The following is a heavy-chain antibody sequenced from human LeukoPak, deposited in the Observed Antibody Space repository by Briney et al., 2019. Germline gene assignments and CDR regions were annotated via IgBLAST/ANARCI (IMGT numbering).Heavy chain of an antibody. Sequence: GGSLRLSCAASGFTFSSYAMHWVRQAPGKGLEWVAVISYDGSNKYYADSVEGRFTISRDNSKNTLYLQMNSLRAEDTAVYYCARVGSSGWDFDYWGQGTLVTVSS. V-gene: IGHV3-30*04. CDR3: ARVGSSGWDFDY. CDR2: ISYDGSNK. J-gene: IGHJ4*02. CDR1: GFTFSSYA. D-gene: IGHD6-19*01.